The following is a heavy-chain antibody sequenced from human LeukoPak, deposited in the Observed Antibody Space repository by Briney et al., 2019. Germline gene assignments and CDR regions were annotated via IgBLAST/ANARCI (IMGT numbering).Heavy chain of an antibody. CDR3: AAENPADLYDMVDAFDI. Sequence: GASVKVSCKASGFTFTSSAVQWVRQARGQRLEWIGWIVVGSGNTNYAQKFQERVTITRDMSTSTAYMELSSLRSEDTAVYYCAAENPADLYDMVDAFDIWGQGTMVTVSS. CDR1: GFTFTSSA. CDR2: IVVGSGNT. D-gene: IGHD3-9*01. V-gene: IGHV1-58*01. J-gene: IGHJ3*02.